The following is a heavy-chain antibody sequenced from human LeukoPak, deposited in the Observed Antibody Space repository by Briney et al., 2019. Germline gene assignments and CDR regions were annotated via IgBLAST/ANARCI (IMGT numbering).Heavy chain of an antibody. CDR1: GFSLSTVGMC. V-gene: IGHV2-70*11. CDR3: ARGLTEVPTPRHFDS. D-gene: IGHD4-17*01. Sequence: SGPTLVNPTQTLTLTCTFSGFSLSTVGMCVSWIRQPPGKALEWLTRVDWDDDKYYSAFLKSRLAISKDTSKNQVVLTMTDMDPVDTATYYCARGLTEVPTPRHFDSWGQGILVTVSS. J-gene: IGHJ4*02. CDR2: VDWDDDK.